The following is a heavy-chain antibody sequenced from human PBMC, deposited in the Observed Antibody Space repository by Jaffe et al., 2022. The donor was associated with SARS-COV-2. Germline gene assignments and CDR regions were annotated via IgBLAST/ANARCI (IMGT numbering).Heavy chain of an antibody. Sequence: QVQLQESGPGLVKPSETLSLTCTVSGGSISNYYWSWVRQPPGKGLEWIGYIYYSGSTNYNPSLKSRVTISIDTSKNQFSLKLSSVTAADTAVYYCANLAAGGTAYWGQGTLVTVSS. CDR3: ANLAAGGTAY. D-gene: IGHD6-13*01. V-gene: IGHV4-59*01. CDR1: GGSISNYY. J-gene: IGHJ4*02. CDR2: IYYSGST.